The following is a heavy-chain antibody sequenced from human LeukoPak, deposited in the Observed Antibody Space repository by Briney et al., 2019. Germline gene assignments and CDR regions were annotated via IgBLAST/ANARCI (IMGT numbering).Heavy chain of an antibody. D-gene: IGHD4-17*01. Sequence: GGSLRLSCAASGFTFSTYAMNWVRQAPGKGLEWVSVIYSGGSTYYADSVKGRFTISRDNSKNTLYLQMNSLRAEDTAVYYCARISSTVMYYYGMDVWGKGTTVTVPS. CDR2: IYSGGST. J-gene: IGHJ6*04. CDR3: ARISSTVMYYYGMDV. V-gene: IGHV3-53*01. CDR1: GFTFSTYA.